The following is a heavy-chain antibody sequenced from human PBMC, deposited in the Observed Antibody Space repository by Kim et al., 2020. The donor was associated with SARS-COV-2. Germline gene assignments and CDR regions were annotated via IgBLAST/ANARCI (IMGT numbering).Heavy chain of an antibody. D-gene: IGHD3-10*01. Sequence: GGSLRLSCAASGFTFDDYGMSWVRQAPGKGLEWVSGINWNGGSTGYADSVKGRFTISRDNAKNSLYLQMKSLRAEDTALYHCAIHYYGSGSPLLTDAFDIWGQGTVVTVSS. CDR2: INWNGGST. CDR1: GFTFDDYG. V-gene: IGHV3-20*01. J-gene: IGHJ3*02. CDR3: AIHYYGSGSPLLTDAFDI.